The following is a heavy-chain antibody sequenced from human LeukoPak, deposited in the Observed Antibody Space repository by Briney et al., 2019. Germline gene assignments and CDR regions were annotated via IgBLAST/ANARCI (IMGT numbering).Heavy chain of an antibody. CDR1: GGSISSYY. CDR2: IYYSGST. Sequence: SETLSLTCTVSGGSISSYYWSWIRQPPGKGLEWIGYIYYSGSTNYNSSLKSRVTISVDTSKNQFSLKLSSVTAADTAVYYCARLRVGGAFDIWGQGTMVTVSS. D-gene: IGHD3-10*01. CDR3: ARLRVGGAFDI. V-gene: IGHV4-59*08. J-gene: IGHJ3*02.